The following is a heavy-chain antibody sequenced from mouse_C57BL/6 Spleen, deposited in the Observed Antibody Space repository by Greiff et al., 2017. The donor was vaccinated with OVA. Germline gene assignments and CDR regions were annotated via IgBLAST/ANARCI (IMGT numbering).Heavy chain of an antibody. Sequence: QVQLKQPGAELVKPGASVKMSCKASGYTFTSYWITWVKQRPGQGLEWIGDIYPGSGSTNYNEKFKSKATLTVDTSSSTAYMQLSSLTSEDSAVYYCARSFITTVVATSYYFDYWGQGTTLTVSS. V-gene: IGHV1-55*01. D-gene: IGHD1-1*01. CDR3: ARSFITTVVATSYYFDY. CDR2: IYPGSGST. CDR1: GYTFTSYW. J-gene: IGHJ2*01.